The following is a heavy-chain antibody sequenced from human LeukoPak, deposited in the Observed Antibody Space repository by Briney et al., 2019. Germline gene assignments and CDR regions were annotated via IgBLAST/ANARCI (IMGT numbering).Heavy chain of an antibody. V-gene: IGHV3-53*01. CDR2: IYSGDST. Sequence: GGSLRLSCAASGFTVSSNYMTWVRQAPGKGLEGVSAIYSGDSTYYADSVKGRFTISRDNSKNTVYLQMNSLRAEDTAVYYCARGYTTPPRAPFDYWGQGTLVTVSS. CDR1: GFTVSSNY. J-gene: IGHJ4*02. D-gene: IGHD5-12*01. CDR3: ARGYTTPPRAPFDY.